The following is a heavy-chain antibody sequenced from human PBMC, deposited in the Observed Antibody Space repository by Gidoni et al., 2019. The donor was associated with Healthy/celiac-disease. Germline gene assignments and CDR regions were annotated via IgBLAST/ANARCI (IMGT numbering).Heavy chain of an antibody. CDR1: GYTFTSYY. Sequence: QVQLVQSGAEVKKPGASVKGSCKASGYTFTSYYIHWVRQAPGQGLEWMGIINPSGGSTSYAQMFQGRVTMTRDTSTSTVYMELSSLRSEDTAVYYCTRDLVAAYYFDYWGQGTLVTVSS. J-gene: IGHJ4*02. CDR2: INPSGGST. CDR3: TRDLVAAYYFDY. D-gene: IGHD2-15*01. V-gene: IGHV1-46*01.